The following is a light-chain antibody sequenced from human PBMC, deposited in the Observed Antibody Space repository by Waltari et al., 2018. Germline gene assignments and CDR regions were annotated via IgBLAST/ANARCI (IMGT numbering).Light chain of an antibody. J-gene: IGLJ2*01. V-gene: IGLV3-19*01. CDR2: GQN. CDR1: SLRRFY. Sequence: SSELTQDPAVSVALGQTVRITCQGDSLRRFYASWYQQRPGQAPILVLYGQNNRPSGIPDRFSCSTSGNTASLTITRAQAEDEGDYFCHSRDTTSTRLVGGGTRVTV. CDR3: HSRDTTSTRL.